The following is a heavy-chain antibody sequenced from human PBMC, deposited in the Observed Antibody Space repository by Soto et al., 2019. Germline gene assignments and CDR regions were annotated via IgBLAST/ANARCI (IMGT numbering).Heavy chain of an antibody. V-gene: IGHV1-3*01. J-gene: IGHJ4*02. CDR3: AKGSRMWTPDY. D-gene: IGHD2-21*01. CDR1: GYSVTAYY. Sequence: ASVKVSCKASGYSVTAYYIHWVRQAPGQSLELLGWIAPGNGNTKYSQKFQGRVTITRDTSATTAYMELSSLRSEDTAVYYCAKGSRMWTPDYWGQGTLVTVSS. CDR2: IAPGNGNT.